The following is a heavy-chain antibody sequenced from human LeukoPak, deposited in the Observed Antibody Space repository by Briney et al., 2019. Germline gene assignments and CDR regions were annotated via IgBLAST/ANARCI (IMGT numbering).Heavy chain of an antibody. Sequence: PGGSLRLSCAASGFTFSSYGMHWVRQAPGKGLEWVAVISYDGSNKYYADSVKGRFTTSRDNSKNTLYLQMNSLRAEDTAVYYCAKDRGSGGDYDYFDYWGQGTLVTVSS. J-gene: IGHJ4*02. CDR1: GFTFSSYG. CDR2: ISYDGSNK. V-gene: IGHV3-30*18. CDR3: AKDRGSGGDYDYFDY. D-gene: IGHD4-17*01.